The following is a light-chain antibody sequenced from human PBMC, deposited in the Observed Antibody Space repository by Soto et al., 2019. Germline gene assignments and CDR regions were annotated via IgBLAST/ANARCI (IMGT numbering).Light chain of an antibody. J-gene: IGKJ2*01. CDR2: GAS. Sequence: EVVLTQSPGTLSLSPGERAALSCRTSQSANSNFLSWFQQKPGQPPRLLLYGASRRAAGTPDRFSGSGSATDFTLIISRLEPEDSAVYHCQLYGSYMFTFGQGTKVDIK. CDR1: QSANSNF. CDR3: QLYGSYMFT. V-gene: IGKV3-20*01.